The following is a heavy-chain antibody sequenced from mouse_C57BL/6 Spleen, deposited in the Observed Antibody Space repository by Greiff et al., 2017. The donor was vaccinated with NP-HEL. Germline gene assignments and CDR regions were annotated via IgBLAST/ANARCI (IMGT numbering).Heavy chain of an antibody. Sequence: QVQLQQSGAELVKPGASVKISCKASGYAFSSYWMNWVKQRPGKGLEWIGQIYPGDGDTNYNGKFKGKATLTADKSSSTAYMQLSSLTSEDSAVYFCARRGDYDYDRAYAMDYWGQGTSVTVSS. CDR1: GYAFSSYW. D-gene: IGHD2-4*01. V-gene: IGHV1-80*01. J-gene: IGHJ4*01. CDR2: IYPGDGDT. CDR3: ARRGDYDYDRAYAMDY.